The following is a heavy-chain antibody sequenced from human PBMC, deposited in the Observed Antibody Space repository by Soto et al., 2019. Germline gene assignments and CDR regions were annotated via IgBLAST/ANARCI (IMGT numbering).Heavy chain of an antibody. Sequence: ASVKVSCKASGGTFSSYTISWVRQAPGQGLEWMGRIIPILGIANYAQKFQGRVTITADKSTSTAYMELSSLRAEDTAVYYCARVKGRVLLWFGELFGGDYGMDVWGQGTTVTVSS. CDR2: IIPILGIA. D-gene: IGHD3-10*01. V-gene: IGHV1-69*02. CDR1: GGTFSSYT. J-gene: IGHJ6*02. CDR3: ARVKGRVLLWFGELFGGDYGMDV.